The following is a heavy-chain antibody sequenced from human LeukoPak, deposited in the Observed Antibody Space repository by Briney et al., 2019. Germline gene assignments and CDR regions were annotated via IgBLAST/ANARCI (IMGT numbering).Heavy chain of an antibody. V-gene: IGHV3-66*01. Sequence: GGSLRLSCAISGFTVRDNYMTWVRQAPGKGLESVSFIYIDGSTYYADSVKGRSTISRDNSKNILYFQMNTLRAEDTAVYHCATGGGRGYSYGALDYWGQGTPVTVSS. CDR3: ATGGGRGYSYGALDY. CDR2: IYIDGST. CDR1: GFTVRDNY. D-gene: IGHD5-18*01. J-gene: IGHJ4*02.